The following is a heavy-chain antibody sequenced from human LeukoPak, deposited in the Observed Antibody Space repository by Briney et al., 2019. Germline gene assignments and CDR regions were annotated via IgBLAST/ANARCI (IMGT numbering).Heavy chain of an antibody. V-gene: IGHV3-23*01. CDR3: AKASGITAAGTLLDV. D-gene: IGHD6-13*01. CDR2: ISGSGGST. J-gene: IGHJ6*02. Sequence: GGPLRLSCAASGFTFSSYAMSWVRQAPGKGLEWVSGISGSGGSTYYADSVKSRFTISRDNSKNTLYLQMNSLRAEDTAVYYCAKASGITAAGTLLDVWGQGTTVTVSS. CDR1: GFTFSSYA.